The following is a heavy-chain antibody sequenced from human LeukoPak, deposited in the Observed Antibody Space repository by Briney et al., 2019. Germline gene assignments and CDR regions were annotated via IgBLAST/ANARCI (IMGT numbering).Heavy chain of an antibody. J-gene: IGHJ3*02. CDR1: GGTFSSYS. CDR2: IIPIFDTA. Sequence: GASVKVSCKASGGTFSSYSISWVRQAPGQGLEWMGGIIPIFDTADYAQKFQGRVTITADESTSTAYMELSSLRSEDTAVYYCARESGGLIVVVPAAKEIAFDIWGQGTMVTVSS. V-gene: IGHV1-69*13. D-gene: IGHD2-2*01. CDR3: ARESGGLIVVVPAAKEIAFDI.